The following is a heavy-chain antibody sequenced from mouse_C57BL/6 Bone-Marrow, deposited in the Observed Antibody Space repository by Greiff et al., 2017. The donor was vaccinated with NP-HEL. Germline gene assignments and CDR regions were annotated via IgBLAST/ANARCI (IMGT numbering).Heavy chain of an antibody. J-gene: IGHJ2*01. CDR1: GFTFSDYG. CDR3: ARVYYYGSSYLFDY. D-gene: IGHD1-1*01. CDR2: ISSGSSTI. V-gene: IGHV5-17*01. Sequence: VQLQQSGGGLVKPGGSLKLSCAASGFTFSDYGMHWVRQAPEKGLEWVAYISSGSSTIYYADTVKGRFTISRDNAKNTLFLQMTSLRSEDTAMYYCARVYYYGSSYLFDYWGQGTTLTVSS.